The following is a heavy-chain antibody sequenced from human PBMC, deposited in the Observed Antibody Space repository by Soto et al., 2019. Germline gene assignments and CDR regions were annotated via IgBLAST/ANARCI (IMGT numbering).Heavy chain of an antibody. CDR3: ARHEGVPAAIDWFDP. CDR1: GGSISIYY. D-gene: IGHD2-2*02. Sequence: QVQLQESGPGLVKPSETLSLTCTVSGGSISIYYWSWIRQPPGKGLEWIGYVYYSGTTNYNPSLTSRVTISVDTSKHQFSLQLSSVTAADTAVYYCARHEGVPAAIDWFDPWGQGTLVTVSS. CDR2: VYYSGTT. V-gene: IGHV4-59*08. J-gene: IGHJ5*02.